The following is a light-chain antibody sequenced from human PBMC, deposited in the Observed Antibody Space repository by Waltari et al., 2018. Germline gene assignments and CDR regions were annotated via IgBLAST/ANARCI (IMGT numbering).Light chain of an antibody. V-gene: IGKV3-11*01. CDR2: DAA. Sequence: EILLTQSPVTLSLSPGERATLSCRASQNVTRNLAWYQHKPGQAPRLLIYDAAIRATGIPPRFSGSGSGTDFTLTISSLEPEDFAVYFCQQRDNWPPFTFGGGTKVEIK. J-gene: IGKJ4*01. CDR1: QNVTRN. CDR3: QQRDNWPPFT.